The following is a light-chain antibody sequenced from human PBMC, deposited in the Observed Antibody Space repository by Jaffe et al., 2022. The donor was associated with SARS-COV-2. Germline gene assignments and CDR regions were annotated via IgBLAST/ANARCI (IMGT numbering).Light chain of an antibody. V-gene: IGKV1-9*01. Sequence: DIQLTQSPSFLSASLGDRVTITCRASQGISSYLAWFQQKPGKAPKLLIYAASTLQNGVSSRFSGSGSETEFTLTISSLQPGDVATYYCQQFNSFPHTFGQGTKLEIK. CDR3: QQFNSFPHT. CDR2: AAS. J-gene: IGKJ2*01. CDR1: QGISSY.